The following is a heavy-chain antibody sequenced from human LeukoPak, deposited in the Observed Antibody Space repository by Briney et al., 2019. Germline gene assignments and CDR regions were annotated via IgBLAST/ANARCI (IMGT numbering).Heavy chain of an antibody. D-gene: IGHD2-2*01. J-gene: IGHJ4*02. CDR3: ARDHIVVVPAATDYVAVDY. V-gene: IGHV3-30-3*01. CDR2: ISYDGSNK. CDR1: GFTFSSYA. Sequence: GGSLRLSCAASGFTFSSYAMHWVRQAPGKGLEWVAVISYDGSNKYYADSVKGRFTISRDNSKNTLYLQMNSLRAEDTAVYYCARDHIVVVPAATDYVAVDYWGQGTLVTVSS.